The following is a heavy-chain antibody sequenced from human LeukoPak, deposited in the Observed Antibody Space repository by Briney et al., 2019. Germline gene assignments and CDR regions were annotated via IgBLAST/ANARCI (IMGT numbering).Heavy chain of an antibody. D-gene: IGHD6-19*01. CDR2: ISGSGDST. CDR1: GFTFRSYA. Sequence: GGSLRLSCAASGFTFRSYAMSWVRQAPGKGLEWVSGISGSGDSTYYADSVKGRFTISRDNSKNTLYLQMNSLRAEDTAVYYCAKDPGYSSGWYVFDYWGQGTLVTVSS. J-gene: IGHJ4*02. V-gene: IGHV3-23*01. CDR3: AKDPGYSSGWYVFDY.